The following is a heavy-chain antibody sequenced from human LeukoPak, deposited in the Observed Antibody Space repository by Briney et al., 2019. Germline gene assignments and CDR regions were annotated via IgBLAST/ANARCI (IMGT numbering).Heavy chain of an antibody. Sequence: GGSLRLSCAASRFAFSSYAMTWVRQAPGKGLEWVSTISGSSGNTYYADSVKGRFTISRDNSKNTLYPQINSLRAEDTAVYYCAKDAPYYYDSSGYGGAFDIWGQGTMVTVSS. CDR3: AKDAPYYYDSSGYGGAFDI. V-gene: IGHV3-23*01. CDR2: ISGSSGNT. D-gene: IGHD3-22*01. CDR1: RFAFSSYA. J-gene: IGHJ3*02.